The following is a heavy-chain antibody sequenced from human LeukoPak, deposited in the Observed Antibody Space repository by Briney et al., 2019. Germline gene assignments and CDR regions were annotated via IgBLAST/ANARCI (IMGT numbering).Heavy chain of an antibody. D-gene: IGHD6-13*01. CDR3: AKGFAALNWFDP. Sequence: GGSLRLSCAASGFTFSSYGMHWVRQAPGKGLEWVAFIRYDGSNKYYADSVKGRFTISRDNSKNTLYLQMNSLRAEDTAVYYCAKGFAALNWFDPWGQGTLVTVSS. J-gene: IGHJ5*02. CDR2: IRYDGSNK. V-gene: IGHV3-30*02. CDR1: GFTFSSYG.